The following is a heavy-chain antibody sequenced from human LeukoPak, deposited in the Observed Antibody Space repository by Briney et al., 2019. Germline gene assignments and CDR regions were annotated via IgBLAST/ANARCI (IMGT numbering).Heavy chain of an antibody. D-gene: IGHD5-18*01. CDR2: IYTSGST. J-gene: IGHJ6*03. Sequence: SETLSLTCTVSGDSISTYYWSWIRQPAGKGLEWIGRIYTSGSTNYNPSLKSRVTISVDTSKNQFSLKLSSVTAADTAVYYCARGAVYSYGYAAFFYYYMDVWGKGTTVTISS. CDR1: GDSISTYY. CDR3: ARGAVYSYGYAAFFYYYMDV. V-gene: IGHV4-4*07.